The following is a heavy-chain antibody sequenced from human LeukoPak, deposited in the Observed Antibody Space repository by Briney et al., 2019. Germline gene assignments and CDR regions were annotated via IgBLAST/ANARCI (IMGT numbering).Heavy chain of an antibody. CDR1: GFTFSSYG. V-gene: IGHV3-30*18. J-gene: IGHJ1*01. Sequence: GGSLRLPCAASGFTFSSYGMHWVRQAPGKGLEWVAVISDDGSNKYYADSVKGRFTISRDNSKNTLYLQMNSLRAEDTAVYYCAKGPHSSSWYHYIQYWGQGTLVTVSS. CDR2: ISDDGSNK. D-gene: IGHD6-13*01. CDR3: AKGPHSSSWYHYIQY.